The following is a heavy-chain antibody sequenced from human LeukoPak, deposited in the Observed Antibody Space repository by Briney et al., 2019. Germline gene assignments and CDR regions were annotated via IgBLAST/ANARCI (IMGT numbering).Heavy chain of an antibody. D-gene: IGHD6-19*01. V-gene: IGHV3-48*04. CDR2: ISSSSSTI. J-gene: IGHJ4*02. CDR1: GFTFSSYS. CDR3: ARDLSSLRIAVAGTPFDY. Sequence: GSLRLSCAASGFTFSSYSMNWVRQAPGKGLEWVSYISSSSSTIYYADSVKGRFTISRDNAKNSLYLQMNSLRAEDTAVYYCARDLSSLRIAVAGTPFDYWGQGTLVTVSS.